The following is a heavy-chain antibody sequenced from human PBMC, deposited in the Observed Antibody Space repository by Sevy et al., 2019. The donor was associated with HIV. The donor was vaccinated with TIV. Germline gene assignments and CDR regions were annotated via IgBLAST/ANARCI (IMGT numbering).Heavy chain of an antibody. V-gene: IGHV3-21*01. J-gene: IGHJ6*02. CDR3: ARDGNLPGITMTVVDSGMDV. CDR1: GFTFNAYS. Sequence: GGSLRLSCAASGFTFNAYSMSWVRQPPGKGLEWLSSISTSSNFKYYADSVEGRFTIARDNAKNSLYLQMNSLRVEDTAVYYCARDGNLPGITMTVVDSGMDVWGQGTTVTVSS. CDR2: ISTSSNFK. D-gene: IGHD3-22*01.